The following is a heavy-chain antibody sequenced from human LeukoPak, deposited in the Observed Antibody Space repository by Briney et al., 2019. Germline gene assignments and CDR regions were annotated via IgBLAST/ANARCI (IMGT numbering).Heavy chain of an antibody. J-gene: IGHJ4*02. Sequence: PSETLSLTCTVSGGSISSSSYYWGWIRQPPGKGLEWIGSMYYSGSTYYNPSLKSRVTISVDKSKNQFSLKLSSVTAADTAVYYCARGGQYSGYGTTFEYWGQGTLVTVSS. CDR2: MYYSGST. D-gene: IGHD5-12*01. V-gene: IGHV4-39*07. CDR1: GGSISSSSYY. CDR3: ARGGQYSGYGTTFEY.